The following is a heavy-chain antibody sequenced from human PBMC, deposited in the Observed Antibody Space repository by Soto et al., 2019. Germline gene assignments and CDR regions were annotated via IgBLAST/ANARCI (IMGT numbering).Heavy chain of an antibody. D-gene: IGHD6-13*01. V-gene: IGHV6-1*01. CDR3: ARGGPNPSYSSSWTFDF. J-gene: IGHJ4*02. Sequence: SQTLSLTCAISGHSVSSNTPAWNWIRQSPSRGLEWLGRTYYRSKWYNDYAVSVKGRITINPDTSKNQFSLQLNSVTPEDTAVYYCARGGPNPSYSSSWTFDFWGQGTLVTGSS. CDR2: TYYRSKWYN. CDR1: GHSVSSNTPA.